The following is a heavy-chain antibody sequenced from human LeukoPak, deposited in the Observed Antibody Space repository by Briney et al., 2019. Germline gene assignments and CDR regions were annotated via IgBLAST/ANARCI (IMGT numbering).Heavy chain of an antibody. CDR1: GGSISSGSYY. D-gene: IGHD3-10*01. J-gene: IGHJ4*02. Sequence: SETLSLTCTVSGGSISSGSYYWSWIRQPAGKGLEWIGRIYTSGSTNYNPSLKSRVTISVDTSKNQFSLKLNSVTAADTAVYYCARQDYGSGSYPFDYWGQGTLVTVSS. CDR3: ARQDYGSGSYPFDY. CDR2: IYTSGST. V-gene: IGHV4-61*02.